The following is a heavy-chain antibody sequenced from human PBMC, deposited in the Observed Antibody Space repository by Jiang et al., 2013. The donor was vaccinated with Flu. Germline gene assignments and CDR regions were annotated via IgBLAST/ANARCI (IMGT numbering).Heavy chain of an antibody. V-gene: IGHV1-18*01. CDR2: ISGNNGKT. CDR3: ARSNWGYGDY. CDR1: GYTFNTYD. J-gene: IGHJ4*02. D-gene: IGHD7-27*01. Sequence: GAEVKKPGASVKVSCKASGYTFNTYDISWVRQAPGQGLEWMGWISGNNGKTHYAEKLQDRVTITADKSTSTAYMELSSLRSEDTAVYYCARSNWGYGDYWGQGTLVTVSS.